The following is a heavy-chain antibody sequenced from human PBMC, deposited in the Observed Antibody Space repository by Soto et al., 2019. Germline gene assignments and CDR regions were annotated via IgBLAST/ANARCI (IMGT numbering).Heavy chain of an antibody. Sequence: GAPAKVFCKASGGTLNSYVITWVRKAPGQGLEWMGGIIPIFGTANYAQKFQGRVTITADESTSTAYMELSSLRSEDTAVYYCARDIAALGATNGYYYYYGMDVWGQGTTVTVSS. V-gene: IGHV1-69*13. CDR1: GGTLNSYV. CDR3: ARDIAALGATNGYYYYYGMDV. CDR2: IIPIFGTA. D-gene: IGHD1-26*01. J-gene: IGHJ6*02.